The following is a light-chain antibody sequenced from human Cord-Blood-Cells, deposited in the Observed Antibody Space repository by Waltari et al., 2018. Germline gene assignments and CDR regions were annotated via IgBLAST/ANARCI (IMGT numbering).Light chain of an antibody. Sequence: DLQMTHSPHSRPASVGHRVTITCRASQCISNYLAWYQQKPGKVPKLLIYAASTLQSGVPSRFSGSGSGTDFTLTISSLQPEDVATYYCQKYNSAPLTFGGGTKVEIK. CDR1: QCISNY. CDR2: AAS. CDR3: QKYNSAPLT. J-gene: IGKJ4*01. V-gene: IGKV1-27*01.